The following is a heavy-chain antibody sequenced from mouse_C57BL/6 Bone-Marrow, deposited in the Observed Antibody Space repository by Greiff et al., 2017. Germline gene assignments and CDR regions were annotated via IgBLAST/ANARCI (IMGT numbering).Heavy chain of an antibody. Sequence: QVQLQQPGAELVMPGASVKLSCKASGYTFTSYWMHWVKQRPGQGLEWIGEIDPSDSYTNYNQKFKGKSTFTVDKSSSTAYMQLSSLTSEDSAVYYCAREGYWGQGTLVTVSA. J-gene: IGHJ3*01. V-gene: IGHV1-69*01. CDR1: GYTFTSYW. CDR3: AREGY. CDR2: IDPSDSYT.